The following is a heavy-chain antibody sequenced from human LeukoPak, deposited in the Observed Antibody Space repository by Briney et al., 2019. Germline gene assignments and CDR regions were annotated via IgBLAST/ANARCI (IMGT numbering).Heavy chain of an antibody. CDR3: ARSGCTNGVCYRALFDY. V-gene: IGHV3-11*04. D-gene: IGHD2-8*01. CDR2: IGSSGSTI. Sequence: KPGGSLRLSCAASGFTFSDYYMSWIRQAPGKGLEWVSYIGSSGSTIYYADSVKGRFTISRDNAKNSLYLQMNSLRAEDTAVYYCARSGCTNGVCYRALFDYWGQGTLVTVSS. J-gene: IGHJ4*02. CDR1: GFTFSDYY.